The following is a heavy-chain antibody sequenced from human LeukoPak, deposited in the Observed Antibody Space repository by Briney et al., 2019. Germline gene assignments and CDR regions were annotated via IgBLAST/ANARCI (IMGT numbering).Heavy chain of an antibody. J-gene: IGHJ4*02. D-gene: IGHD3-22*01. CDR2: ISGSGGST. V-gene: IGHV3-23*01. CDR3: ARYYDYDSRGYYYYFGY. Sequence: GGSLRLSCAASGFTFSSYVMSWVRQAPGKGLEWVSAISGSGGSTYSADSVKGRFTISRDNAKNSLYLQMNSLKAEDTALYYCARYYDYDSRGYYYYFGYWGQGTLVTVSS. CDR1: GFTFSSYV.